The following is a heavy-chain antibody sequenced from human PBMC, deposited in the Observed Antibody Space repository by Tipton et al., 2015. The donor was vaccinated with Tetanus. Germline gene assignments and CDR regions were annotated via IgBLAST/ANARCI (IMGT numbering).Heavy chain of an antibody. CDR1: GGSFSGYY. Sequence: TLSLTCAVYGGSFSGYYWSWIRQPPGKGLEWIGEINHSGSTNYNLSLKSRVTISVDTSKNQFSLKLSSVTAADTAVYYCARDGDYGDGRDYWGQGTLVTVSS. CDR2: INHSGST. V-gene: IGHV4-34*01. D-gene: IGHD4-17*01. J-gene: IGHJ4*02. CDR3: ARDGDYGDGRDY.